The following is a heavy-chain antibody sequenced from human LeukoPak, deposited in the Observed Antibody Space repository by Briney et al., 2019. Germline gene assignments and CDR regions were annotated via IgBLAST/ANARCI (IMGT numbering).Heavy chain of an antibody. J-gene: IGHJ6*03. CDR3: AREGDDYSSDYYMDV. Sequence: EASVKVSRKASGYTFTSYGISWVRQAPGHGLEWMGWISAYNGNTNYAQKLQGRVTMTTDTSTSTAYMELRSLRSDDTAVYYCAREGDDYSSDYYMDVWGKGTTVTVSS. CDR1: GYTFTSYG. D-gene: IGHD4-11*01. CDR2: ISAYNGNT. V-gene: IGHV1-18*01.